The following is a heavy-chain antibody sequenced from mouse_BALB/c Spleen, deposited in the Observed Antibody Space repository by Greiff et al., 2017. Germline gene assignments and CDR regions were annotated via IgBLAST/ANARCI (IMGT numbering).Heavy chain of an antibody. CDR2: ISNGGGST. CDR3: ARRDYYGSRDYAMDY. J-gene: IGHJ4*01. Sequence: EVKVEESGGGLVQPGGSLKLSCAASGFTFSSYTMSWVRQTPEKRLEWVAYISNGGGSTYYPDTVKGRFTISRDNAKNTLYLQMSSLKSEDTAMYYCARRDYYGSRDYAMDYWGQGTSVTVSS. V-gene: IGHV5-12-2*01. D-gene: IGHD1-1*01. CDR1: GFTFSSYT.